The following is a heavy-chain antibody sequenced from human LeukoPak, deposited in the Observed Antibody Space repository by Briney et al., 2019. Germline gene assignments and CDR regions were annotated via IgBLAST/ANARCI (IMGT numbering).Heavy chain of an antibody. J-gene: IGHJ4*02. CDR1: GVSISSYY. D-gene: IGHD6-19*01. V-gene: IGHV4-59*12. CDR2: TFDSGST. CDR3: ARGGTSIAVAGRRSPFDY. Sequence: SETLSLTCTVSGVSISSYYWSWIRQPPGKGLEWIGYTFDSGSTNHDSSLKNRVTISVDTSNNQFSLRLSSVTAADTAVYYCARGGTSIAVAGRRSPFDYWGQGTLVTVSS.